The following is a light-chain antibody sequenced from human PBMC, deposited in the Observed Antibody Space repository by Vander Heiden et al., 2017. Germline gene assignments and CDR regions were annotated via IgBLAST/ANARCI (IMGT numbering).Light chain of an antibody. V-gene: IGKV1-5*03. CDR2: KAS. CDR1: QGISSW. CDR3: QQYNSFPT. J-gene: IGKJ1*01. Sequence: DIQMTQSHSTLSASVGDRVTITCRASQGISSWLAWYQQKPGKAPKLLIYKASSLESGVPSRFSGSGSGTEFTLTISSLQPDDFATYYCQQYNSFPTFGQGTKVEIK.